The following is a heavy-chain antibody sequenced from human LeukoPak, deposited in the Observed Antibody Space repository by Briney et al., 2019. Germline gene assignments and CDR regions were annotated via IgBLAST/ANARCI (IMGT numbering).Heavy chain of an antibody. CDR2: INHSGST. CDR3: ARSTGYSRTYDY. Sequence: PSETLSLTCAVYGGSFSGYYWSWIRQPPGKGLEWIGEINHSGSTNYNPSLKSRVTISVDTSKNQFSLKRSSVTAADTAVYYCARSTGYSRTYDYWGQGTLVTVSS. CDR1: GGSFSGYY. J-gene: IGHJ4*02. D-gene: IGHD6-13*01. V-gene: IGHV4-34*01.